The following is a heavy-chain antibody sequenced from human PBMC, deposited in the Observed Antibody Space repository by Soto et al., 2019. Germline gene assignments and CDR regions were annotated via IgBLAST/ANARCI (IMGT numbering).Heavy chain of an antibody. CDR3: ARRFFGSSDYYYFDY. CDR1: GYSFTSYW. V-gene: IGHV5-51*01. D-gene: IGHD3-22*01. J-gene: IGHJ4*02. Sequence: GESLKISCKCSGYSFTSYWIGWVRQMPGKGLEWMGIIYPGDSDTRYSPSFQGQVTISADKSISTAYLQWSSLKASDTAMYYCARRFFGSSDYYYFDYWGQGTLVTVSS. CDR2: IYPGDSDT.